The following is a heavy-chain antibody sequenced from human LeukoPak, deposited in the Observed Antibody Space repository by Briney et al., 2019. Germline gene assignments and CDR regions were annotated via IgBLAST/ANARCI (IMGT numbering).Heavy chain of an antibody. CDR1: GGSISSSSYY. D-gene: IGHD3-22*01. V-gene: IGHV4-39*07. CDR2: IYYTGIT. J-gene: IGHJ4*02. CDR3: ARGMYYYDSSAPFDY. Sequence: SETLSLTCTVSGGSISSSSYYWGWIRQPPGKGLEWIGTIYYTGITYYNPSLKSRVTMSVDTSKNQFSLKLSSVTAADTAVYYCARGMYYYDSSAPFDYWGQGTLVTVSS.